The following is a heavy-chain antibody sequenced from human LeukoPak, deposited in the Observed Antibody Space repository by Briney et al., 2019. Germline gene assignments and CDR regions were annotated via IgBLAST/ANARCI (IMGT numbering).Heavy chain of an antibody. V-gene: IGHV1-24*01. Sequence: ASVKVSCKVSGYTLAELSMHWLRQFPGKGLEWMGNFDPEDGETIYAQIFQGRLTMTEDTSTDTAYMELSSLGSEDTAIYYCATDYHISWGQGTLVTVSS. CDR1: GYTLAELS. CDR2: FDPEDGET. CDR3: ATDYHIS. D-gene: IGHD2-21*01. J-gene: IGHJ5*02.